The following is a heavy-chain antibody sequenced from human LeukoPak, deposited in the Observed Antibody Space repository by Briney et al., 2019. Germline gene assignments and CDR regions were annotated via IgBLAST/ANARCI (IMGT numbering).Heavy chain of an antibody. CDR2: ISWNSGSI. V-gene: IGHV3-9*01. J-gene: IGHJ4*02. CDR1: GFTFDDYA. CDR3: AKDMSSSGYYPHFDY. D-gene: IGHD3-22*01. Sequence: GRSLRLSCAASGFTFDDYAMHWVRQAPGKGLEWVSGISWNSGSIGYADSVKGRFTISRDNAKNSLYLRMNSLRAEDTALYYCAKDMSSSGYYPHFDYWGQGTLVTVSS.